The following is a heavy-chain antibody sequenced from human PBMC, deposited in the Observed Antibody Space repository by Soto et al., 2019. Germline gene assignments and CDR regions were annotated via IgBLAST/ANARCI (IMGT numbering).Heavy chain of an antibody. CDR2: INRDGSST. CDR3: AREIVTTGEYFFDS. J-gene: IGHJ4*02. Sequence: GGSLTLSCAASGCTFRSYWMHWVRQAPGKGLVWVSRINRDGSSTSYADSVKGRVTISRDTAKNTLYLQMNSLRAEDTAVYYCAREIVTTGEYFFDSWGQGTLVT. D-gene: IGHD3-22*01. V-gene: IGHV3-74*01. CDR1: GCTFRSYW.